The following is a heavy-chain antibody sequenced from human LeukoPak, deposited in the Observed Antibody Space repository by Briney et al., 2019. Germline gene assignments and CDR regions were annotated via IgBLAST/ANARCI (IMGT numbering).Heavy chain of an antibody. V-gene: IGHV3-66*01. CDR1: GFTFSSYS. CDR3: ASSWAFDY. J-gene: IGHJ4*02. D-gene: IGHD6-13*01. CDR2: IYSGGST. Sequence: GGSLRLSCAASGFTFSSYSMNWVRQAPGKGLEWVSVIYSGGSTYYADSVKGRFTISRDNSKNTLYLQMNSLRAEDTAVYYCASSWAFDYWGQGTLVTVS.